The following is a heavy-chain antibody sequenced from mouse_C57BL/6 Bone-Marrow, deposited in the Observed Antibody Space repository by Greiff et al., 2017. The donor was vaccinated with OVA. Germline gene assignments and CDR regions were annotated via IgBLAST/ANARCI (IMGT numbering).Heavy chain of an antibody. V-gene: IGHV1-80*01. CDR3: TSLYYCGRNYFDY. Sequence: VQLQESGAELVKPGASVKISCKASGYAFSSYWMNWVKQRPGKGLEWIGQIYPGDGDTNYNGKFKGKATLTADKSSSTAYMQLSSLTSEDSAVYFCTSLYYCGRNYFDYWGQGTTLTVSS. J-gene: IGHJ2*01. D-gene: IGHD1-1*01. CDR2: IYPGDGDT. CDR1: GYAFSSYW.